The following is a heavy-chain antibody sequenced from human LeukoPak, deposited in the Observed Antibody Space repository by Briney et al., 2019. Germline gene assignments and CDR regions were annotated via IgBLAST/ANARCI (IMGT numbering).Heavy chain of an antibody. D-gene: IGHD6-13*01. J-gene: IGHJ3*01. CDR2: IGTAGDT. CDR1: GFTFSSYD. V-gene: IGHV3-13*01. CDR3: AKDNNGAAAGIIPGSFDL. Sequence: GGTLRLSCAASGFTFSSYDMHWVRQATGKGLEWVSAIGTAGDTYYPGSVKGRFTISRENAKNSLYLQMNSLRAGDTAVYYCAKDNNGAAAGIIPGSFDLWGQGTMVTVS.